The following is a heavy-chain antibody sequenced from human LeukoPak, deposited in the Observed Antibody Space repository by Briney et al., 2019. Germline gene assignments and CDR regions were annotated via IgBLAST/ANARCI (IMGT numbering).Heavy chain of an antibody. J-gene: IGHJ4*02. V-gene: IGHV4-39*01. CDR3: ARGFYGGNLFDY. Sequence: PSETLSLTCTVSGASISSYYWSWIRQPPGKGLEWIGSIYYSGITYYNPSLKSRVTISLDTSKNQFSLNLSSVTAADTAVYYCARGFYGGNLFDYWGQGTLVTVSS. D-gene: IGHD4-23*01. CDR1: GASISSYY. CDR2: IYYSGIT.